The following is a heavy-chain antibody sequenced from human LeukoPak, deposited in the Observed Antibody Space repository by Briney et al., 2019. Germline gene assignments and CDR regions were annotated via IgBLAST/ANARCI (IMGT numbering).Heavy chain of an antibody. V-gene: IGHV1-8*01. CDR1: GYTFTSYH. Sequence: ASVKVSCKASGYTFTSYHINWVRQATGQGLEWVGWMNPNNSDIGYAQKFQGRVTMTRDTSTSTVYMELSSLRSEDTAVYYCARGDPLITIFGVVTTPLDYWGQGTLVTVSS. CDR3: ARGDPLITIFGVVTTPLDY. D-gene: IGHD3-3*01. J-gene: IGHJ4*02. CDR2: MNPNNSDI.